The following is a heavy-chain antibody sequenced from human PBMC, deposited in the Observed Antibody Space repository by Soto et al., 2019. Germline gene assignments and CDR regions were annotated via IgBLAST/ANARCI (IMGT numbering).Heavy chain of an antibody. J-gene: IGHJ5*02. CDR3: ARDSIIYYDGGGYQRGWFDP. Sequence: QVQLVQSGAEVKKPGSSVKVSCKASGGTFSSYAISWVRQAPGQGLEWMGGIIPIFGTANYAQKFQGRVTITADESTSKAYMELSRLRSEDTAVYYCARDSIIYYDGGGYQRGWFDPWGQGTLVTVSS. D-gene: IGHD3-22*01. V-gene: IGHV1-69*01. CDR1: GGTFSSYA. CDR2: IIPIFGTA.